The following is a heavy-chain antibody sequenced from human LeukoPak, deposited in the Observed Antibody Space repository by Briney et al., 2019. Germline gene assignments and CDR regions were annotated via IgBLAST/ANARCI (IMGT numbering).Heavy chain of an antibody. CDR3: ARTPYCGGDCHGGFDY. CDR2: INPSGGST. Sequence: GASVKVSCKASGYTFTSYYMHWVRQAPGQGLGWMGIINPSGGSTSYAQKFQGRVTMTRDTSTSTVYMELSSLRSEDTAVYYCARTPYCGGDCHGGFDYWGQGTLVTVSS. J-gene: IGHJ4*02. D-gene: IGHD2-21*02. V-gene: IGHV1-46*01. CDR1: GYTFTSYY.